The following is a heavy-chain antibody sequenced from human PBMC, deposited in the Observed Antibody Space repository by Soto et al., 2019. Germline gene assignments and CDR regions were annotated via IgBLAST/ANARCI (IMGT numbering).Heavy chain of an antibody. CDR2: ISKSSTTI. CDR1: GFTFSSYN. J-gene: IGHJ6*02. CDR3: AKDGGSFYYDGMDV. V-gene: IGHV3-48*02. Sequence: GWSLRLSCAASGFTFSSYNMNWVRQAPGKGLEWIADISKSSTTINYADSVKGRFTISRDNAKNSLYLQMNSLRDEDTAVYYCAKDGGSFYYDGMDVWGQGTTVTVSS. D-gene: IGHD2-15*01.